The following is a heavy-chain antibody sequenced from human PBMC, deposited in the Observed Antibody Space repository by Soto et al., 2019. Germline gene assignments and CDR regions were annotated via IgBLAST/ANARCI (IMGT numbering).Heavy chain of an antibody. CDR2: ITSDGRST. J-gene: IGHJ4*02. Sequence: GGSLGLSVAASGCIFGGCWTHGVRPAPWKWLVWVGRITSDGRSTDYARSVKGRFAISRDNPNNTLYLQMDSLRAEDTDVYYCVREPSSWSFDYWGQGTLVTV. V-gene: IGHV3-74*01. D-gene: IGHD6-13*01. CDR1: GCIFGGCW. CDR3: VREPSSWSFDY.